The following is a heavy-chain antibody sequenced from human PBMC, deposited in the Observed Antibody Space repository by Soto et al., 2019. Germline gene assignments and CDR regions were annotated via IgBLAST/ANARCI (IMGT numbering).Heavy chain of an antibody. Sequence: QVQLVQSGAEVKKPGSAVKVSCKASGGIFSTYAISWLRQAPWQGLEWMGWIIPIFGTPNYAQKFQGRVTITADESRSTAYMELSRLRSEDTAVYYFARDRDDYGSGNYYNRIDFWGQGTLVTVSS. D-gene: IGHD3-10*01. CDR3: ARDRDDYGSGNYYNRIDF. V-gene: IGHV1-69*01. J-gene: IGHJ4*02. CDR2: IIPIFGTP. CDR1: GGIFSTYA.